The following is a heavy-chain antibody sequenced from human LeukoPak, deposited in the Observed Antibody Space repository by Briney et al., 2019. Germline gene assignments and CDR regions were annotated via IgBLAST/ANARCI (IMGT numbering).Heavy chain of an antibody. V-gene: IGHV4-39*01. CDR2: INHSGST. D-gene: IGHD3-10*01. CDR3: ARQYRGVRGLYNWFDP. J-gene: IGHJ5*02. Sequence: PSETLSLTCTVSGGSISSGDYYWSWIRQPPGKGLEWIGEINHSGSTNYNPSLKSRVTISVGTSNNQFSLKLKSVIAADTAVYYCARQYRGVRGLYNWFDPWGQGTLVTVSS. CDR1: GGSISSGDYY.